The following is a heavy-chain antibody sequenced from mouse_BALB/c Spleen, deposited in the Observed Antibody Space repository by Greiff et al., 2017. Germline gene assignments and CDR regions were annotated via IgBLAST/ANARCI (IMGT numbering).Heavy chain of an antibody. Sequence: DVQLVESGGGLVKPGGSLKLSCAASGFTFSDYYMYWVRQTPEKRLEWVATISDGGSYTYYPDSVKGRFTISRDNAKNNLYLQMSSLKSEDTAMYYCARGSLGYAMDYWGQGTSVTVSS. V-gene: IGHV5-4*02. D-gene: IGHD4-1*01. CDR1: GFTFSDYY. J-gene: IGHJ4*01. CDR3: ARGSLGYAMDY. CDR2: ISDGGSYT.